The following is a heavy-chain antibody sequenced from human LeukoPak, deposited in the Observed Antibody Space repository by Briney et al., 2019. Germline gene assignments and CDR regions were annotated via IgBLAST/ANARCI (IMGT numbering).Heavy chain of an antibody. CDR2: IDWKGRPT. D-gene: IGHD6-13*01. Sequence: PGGSLRLSCAASGFSFDDYDMAWLRQAPGKGLEWVSDIDWKGRPTSYADSVKGRFTISRDNAQKSLYLQMDSLRAEDTALYYCARERQLAKGTFDYWGQGTLVTVSS. CDR1: GFSFDDYD. V-gene: IGHV3-20*04. J-gene: IGHJ4*02. CDR3: ARERQLAKGTFDY.